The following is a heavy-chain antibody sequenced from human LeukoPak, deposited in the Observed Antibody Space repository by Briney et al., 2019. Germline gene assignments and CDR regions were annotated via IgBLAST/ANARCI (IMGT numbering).Heavy chain of an antibody. CDR3: ARQYYYYYYMDV. J-gene: IGHJ6*03. Sequence: SETLSLTCTVSGGSISSSSYYWGWIRQPPGKGLEWIGSIYYSGSTYYNPSLKSRVTISVDTSKNRFSLKLSSVTAADTAVYYCARQYYYYYYMDVWGKGTTVTISS. V-gene: IGHV4-39*01. CDR1: GGSISSSSYY. CDR2: IYYSGST.